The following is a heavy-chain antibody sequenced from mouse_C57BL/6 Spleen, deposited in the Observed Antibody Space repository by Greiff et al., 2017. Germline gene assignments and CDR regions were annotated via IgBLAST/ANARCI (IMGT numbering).Heavy chain of an antibody. J-gene: IGHJ3*01. D-gene: IGHD1-1*01. Sequence: QVQLKESGAELAKPGASVKLSCTASGYTFTSYWMHWVKQRPGQGLEWIGYINPSSGYTKYNQKFKDKATLTADKSSSTAYMQLSSLSYADSAVDYCARFLLPNAWFAYWGQGTLVTVSA. CDR2: INPSSGYT. V-gene: IGHV1-7*01. CDR1: GYTFTSYW. CDR3: ARFLLPNAWFAY.